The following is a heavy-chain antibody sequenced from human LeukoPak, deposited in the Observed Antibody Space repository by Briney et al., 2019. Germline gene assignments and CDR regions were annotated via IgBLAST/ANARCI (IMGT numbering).Heavy chain of an antibody. V-gene: IGHV3-21*06. CDR3: ATETNGRHYDY. J-gene: IGHJ4*02. CDR1: GLTFSTSG. CDR2: IGPTGSDR. D-gene: IGHD1-14*01. Sequence: GGSLRLSCTASGLTFSTSGFNWVRHGPGEGLEWVAAIGPTGSDRYHADSIKGRFTISRDNANNFLYLQMNSLRAEDTAVYYCATETNGRHYDYWGQGTLLTVSS.